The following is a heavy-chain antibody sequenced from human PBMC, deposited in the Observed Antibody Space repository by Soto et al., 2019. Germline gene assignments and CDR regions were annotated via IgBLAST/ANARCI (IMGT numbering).Heavy chain of an antibody. CDR2: IVPIFGTA. CDR3: ARDPSSGWQNYCYYGMDV. J-gene: IGHJ6*02. CDR1: GYSFASYW. D-gene: IGHD6-19*01. Sequence: SGKGSGYSFASYWIRWVRQAHGRGLEWMGGIVPIFGTANYAQKFQGRVTITADESTSTAYMELSSLRSEDTAVYYCARDPSSGWQNYCYYGMDVWGQGPTVTVAS. V-gene: IGHV1-69*01.